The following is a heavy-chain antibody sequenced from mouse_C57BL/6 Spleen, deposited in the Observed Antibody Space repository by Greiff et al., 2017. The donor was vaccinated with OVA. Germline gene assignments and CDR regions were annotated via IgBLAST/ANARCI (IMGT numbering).Heavy chain of an antibody. J-gene: IGHJ3*01. CDR3: RRLEDNTVHFAY. CDR2: IDPSDSET. V-gene: IGHV1-52*01. Sequence: QVQLQQPGAELVRPGSSVKLSCKASGYTFTSYWMHWVKQRPIQGLEWIGNIDPSDSETHYNQKFKDKATLTVDKSSSTAYMQLSSLTSEDSADYYCRRLEDNTVHFAYWGQGTLVTVSA. D-gene: IGHD1-1*01. CDR1: GYTFTSYW.